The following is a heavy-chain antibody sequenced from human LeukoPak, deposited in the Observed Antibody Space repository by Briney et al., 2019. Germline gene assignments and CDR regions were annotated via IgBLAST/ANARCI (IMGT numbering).Heavy chain of an antibody. V-gene: IGHV3-48*04. CDR2: ISSSSSTI. CDR1: GFTFSSYS. CDR3: ARAGSLSAFDI. Sequence: GGSLSLSCAASGFTFSSYSMNWVRQAPGKGLEWVSYISSSSSTIYYADSVKGRFTISRDNAKNSLYLQMNSLRAEDTAVYYCARAGSLSAFDIWGQGTMVTVSS. D-gene: IGHD2/OR15-2a*01. J-gene: IGHJ3*02.